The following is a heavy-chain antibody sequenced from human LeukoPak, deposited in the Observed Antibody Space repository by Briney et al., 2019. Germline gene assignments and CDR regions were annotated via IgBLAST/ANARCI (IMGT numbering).Heavy chain of an antibody. V-gene: IGHV3-7*01. CDR1: GFTFNGYW. D-gene: IGHD6-19*01. Sequence: GGSLRLSCAASGFTFNGYWMSWVRQAPGKGLEWVANIKEDGSAQYYVGSVKGRFTISRDNAKNSLNLQMNSLRAEDTAVYYCARDNKVAGMLDYWGQGTLVTVSS. J-gene: IGHJ4*02. CDR2: IKEDGSAQ. CDR3: ARDNKVAGMLDY.